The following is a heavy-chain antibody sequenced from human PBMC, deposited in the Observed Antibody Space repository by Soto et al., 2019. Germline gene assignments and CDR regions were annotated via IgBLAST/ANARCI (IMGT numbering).Heavy chain of an antibody. D-gene: IGHD6-25*01. CDR3: ARVFSSGSGWMYYFDF. CDR2: IYYTGAT. V-gene: IGHV4-4*02. CDR1: SGSISSGNW. Sequence: QVPLQESGPGLVESSGTLSLTCEVSSGSISSGNWWSWVRQPPGKGLEWIGEIYYTGATNYNPSLKSRVTMTIDKSKDQFSLNLRSATAADTAVYYCARVFSSGSGWMYYFDFWGQGILVSVSS. J-gene: IGHJ4*02.